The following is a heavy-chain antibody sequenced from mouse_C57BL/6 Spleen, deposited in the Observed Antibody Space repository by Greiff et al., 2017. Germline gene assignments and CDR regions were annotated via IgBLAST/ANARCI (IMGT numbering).Heavy chain of an antibody. J-gene: IGHJ2*01. CDR2: INPSSGYT. V-gene: IGHV1-4*01. CDR3: AYYDYDEGVYYFDY. Sequence: QVQLQQSGAELARPGASVKMSCKASGYTFTSYTMHWVKQRPGQGLEWIGYINPSSGYTKYNQKFKDKATLTAAKSSSTAYMQLSSLTSEDSAVYYCAYYDYDEGVYYFDYWGQGTTLTVSS. D-gene: IGHD2-4*01. CDR1: GYTFTSYT.